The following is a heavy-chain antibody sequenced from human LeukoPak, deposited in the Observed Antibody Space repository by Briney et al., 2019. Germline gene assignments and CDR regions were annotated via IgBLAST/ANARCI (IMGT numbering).Heavy chain of an antibody. D-gene: IGHD6-19*01. CDR1: GGSFSGYY. CDR2: INHSGST. CDR3: ARGVGWLWFDP. Sequence: PSETLSPTCAVYGGSFSGYYWSWIRQPPGKGLEWIGEINHSGSTNYNPSLKSRVTISVDTSKNQFSLKLSSVTAADTAVYYCARGVGWLWFDPWGQGTLVTVSS. J-gene: IGHJ5*02. V-gene: IGHV4-34*01.